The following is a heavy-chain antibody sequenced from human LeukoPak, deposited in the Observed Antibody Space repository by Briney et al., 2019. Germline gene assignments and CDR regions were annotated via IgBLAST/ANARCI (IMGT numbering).Heavy chain of an antibody. CDR2: ISGSGDST. J-gene: IGHJ6*02. V-gene: IGHV3-23*01. Sequence: GLLRLSCAASGFPFSNYAMSWVRQAPGKGLEWVADISGSGDSTYYPDSVKGRFTISRDNSKNTLYLQMNRLRAEDTAVYYCAKGNRIAAALDVWGQGTTVTVSS. CDR1: GFPFSNYA. CDR3: AKGNRIAAALDV. D-gene: IGHD6-13*01.